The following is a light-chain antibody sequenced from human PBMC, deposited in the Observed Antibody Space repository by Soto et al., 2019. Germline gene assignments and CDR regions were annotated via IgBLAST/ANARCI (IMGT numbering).Light chain of an antibody. CDR2: AAS. V-gene: IGKV1-39*01. CDR1: ESIRDF. Sequence: DIQMTQSPSSLSASVGDRVTITCRASESIRDFLSWYQQKPRKPPQLLIFAASTLQHGVPSRFSGSASGTDFTLTISSLQPEDFAASYCQQSYSAPYTFGQGTNLEIK. J-gene: IGKJ2*01. CDR3: QQSYSAPYT.